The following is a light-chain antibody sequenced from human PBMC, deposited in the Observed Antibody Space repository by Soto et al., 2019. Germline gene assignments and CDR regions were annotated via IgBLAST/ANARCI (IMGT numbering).Light chain of an antibody. V-gene: IGKV3-11*01. J-gene: IGKJ1*01. CDR1: QSVSSY. CDR2: DAS. CDR3: QQRSNWPPTWT. Sequence: VLTQSPATLSLSPGERATLSCRASQSVSSYLAWYQQKPGQAPRLLIYDASNRATGIPARFSGSGSGTDFTLTISSLEPEDFAVYYCQQRSNWPPTWTFGQGTKVDIK.